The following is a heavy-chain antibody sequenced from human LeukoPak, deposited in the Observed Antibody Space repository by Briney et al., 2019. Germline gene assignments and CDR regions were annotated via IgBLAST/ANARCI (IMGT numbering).Heavy chain of an antibody. CDR1: GYSFTSYW. V-gene: IGHV5-51*01. D-gene: IGHD2-21*02. Sequence: GESLKISCKGSGYSFTSYWISWVRQMPGKGLEWMGIIYPGDSDTRYSPSFQGQVTISADKSISTAYLQWSSLKASDTAMYYCARQGHIVVVTAPFDYWGQGTLVTVSS. J-gene: IGHJ4*02. CDR2: IYPGDSDT. CDR3: ARQGHIVVVTAPFDY.